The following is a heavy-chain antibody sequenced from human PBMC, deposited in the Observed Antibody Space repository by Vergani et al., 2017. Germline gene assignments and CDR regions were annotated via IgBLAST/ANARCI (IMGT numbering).Heavy chain of an antibody. D-gene: IGHD2-15*01. V-gene: IGHV1-69*01. CDR1: GGTFSSYA. CDR3: AGLFLGYCSGGSCYSYWFDP. CDR2: IIPIFGTA. J-gene: IGHJ5*02. Sequence: QVQLVQSGAEVKKPGSSVKVSCKASGGTFSSYAISWVRQAPGQGLEWMGGIIPIFGTANYAQKFQGRVTITADESTSTAYMELSSLRSEDTAVYYCAGLFLGYCSGGSCYSYWFDPWGQGTLVTVSS.